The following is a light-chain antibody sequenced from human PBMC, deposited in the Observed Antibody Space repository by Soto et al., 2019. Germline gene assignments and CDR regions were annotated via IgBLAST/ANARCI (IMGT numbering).Light chain of an antibody. CDR3: SSYSSKTPPYV. Sequence: QSALAQPASVSGSPGQSITISCTGGRSDIGGYNYVSWYQQHPGRAPRLLILEVTNRPSGVPDRFSGSKSGNTASLIIRGPQAEDEADYFCSSYSSKTPPYVFGTGTKVTVL. J-gene: IGLJ1*01. CDR1: RSDIGGYNY. V-gene: IGLV2-14*01. CDR2: EVT.